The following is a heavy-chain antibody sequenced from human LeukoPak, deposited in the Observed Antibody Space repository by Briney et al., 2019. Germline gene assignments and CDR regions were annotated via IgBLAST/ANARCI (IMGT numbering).Heavy chain of an antibody. CDR1: GFTFSTYV. D-gene: IGHD1-26*01. CDR2: IGADGRST. CDR3: TRRVGGTPDH. J-gene: IGHJ5*02. V-gene: IGHV3-23*01. Sequence: PGRSLRLSCAASGFTFSTYVMTWVRQAPGKGLEWVSAIGADGRSTDYADSVKGRFTISRDISKNTLYLQMNSLRAEDTALYYCTRRVGGTPDHWGLGTPVTVSS.